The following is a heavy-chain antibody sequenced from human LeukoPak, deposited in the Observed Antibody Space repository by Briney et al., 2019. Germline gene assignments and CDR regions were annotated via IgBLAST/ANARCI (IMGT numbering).Heavy chain of an antibody. J-gene: IGHJ4*02. D-gene: IGHD6-19*01. V-gene: IGHV3-49*03. CDR1: GFTFGDYL. CDR2: ISGGTT. Sequence: GGSLRLSCTASGFTFGDYLMSWFRQAPGKGLEWIGFISGGTTEYAASVKGRFTISRDDSTSIAYLQMNSLTTEDTAVYFCSRGSGWLSVYWGQGTLVTVSS. CDR3: SRGSGWLSVY.